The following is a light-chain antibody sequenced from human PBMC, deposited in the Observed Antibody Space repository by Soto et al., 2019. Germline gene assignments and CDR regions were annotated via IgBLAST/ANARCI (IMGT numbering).Light chain of an antibody. V-gene: IGLV2-14*01. CDR1: SSDVGAYNY. CDR2: DVS. CDR3: SSFAASRTVV. Sequence: QSALTQPASVSGSPGQSITIACTGTSSDVGAYNYVSWYQQHPGKVPKVLIYDVSDRPSGVSYRFSGSKSGNTASLTISGLQAEDEADYYCSSFAASRTVVFGTGTKVTVL. J-gene: IGLJ1*01.